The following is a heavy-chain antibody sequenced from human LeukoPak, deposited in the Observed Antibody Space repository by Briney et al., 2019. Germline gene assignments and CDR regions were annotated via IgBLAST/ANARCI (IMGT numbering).Heavy chain of an antibody. CDR2: ISAYSGNT. Sequence: ASVKVSCKASGYTFTSYGISWVRQAPGQRLEWTGWISAYSGNTNYAQKLQGRVTMTTDTSTSTAYMELRSLRSDDTAVYYCARDRKGSSWHNYWGQGTLVTVSS. V-gene: IGHV1-18*01. J-gene: IGHJ4*02. CDR3: ARDRKGSSWHNY. CDR1: GYTFTSYG. D-gene: IGHD6-13*01.